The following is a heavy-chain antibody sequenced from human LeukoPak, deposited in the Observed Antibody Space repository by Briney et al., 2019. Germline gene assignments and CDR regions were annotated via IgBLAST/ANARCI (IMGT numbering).Heavy chain of an antibody. CDR3: AKAPYSSPYYYMDV. V-gene: IGHV3-23*01. Sequence: GGSLGLSCAASGFTFSSYAMSWVRQAPGKGLDWVSAISRSGGSTYYADSVKGRFTISRDNSKNTLYLQMNSLRAEDTAVYYCAKAPYSSPYYYMDVWGKGTTVTVSS. CDR2: ISRSGGST. D-gene: IGHD6-13*01. CDR1: GFTFSSYA. J-gene: IGHJ6*03.